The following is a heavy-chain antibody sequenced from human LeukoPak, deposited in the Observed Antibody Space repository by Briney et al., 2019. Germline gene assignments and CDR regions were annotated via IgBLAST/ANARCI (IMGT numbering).Heavy chain of an antibody. CDR1: GGSISSYY. Sequence: SETLSLTCTVSGGSISSYYWSWIRQPPGKGREWIGYFYYSGSTNYNPSLKSRVTISVDTSKNQFSLKLSSVTAADTAVYYCARDGGSQWLYDYWGQGTLVTVSS. J-gene: IGHJ4*02. V-gene: IGHV4-59*01. CDR3: ARDGGSQWLYDY. D-gene: IGHD3-22*01. CDR2: FYYSGST.